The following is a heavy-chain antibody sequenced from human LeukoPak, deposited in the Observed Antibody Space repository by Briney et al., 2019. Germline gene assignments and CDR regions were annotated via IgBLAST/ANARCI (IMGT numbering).Heavy chain of an antibody. J-gene: IGHJ4*02. CDR2: VRKKTNSYTT. V-gene: IGHV3-72*01. CDR3: ARLVGANN. CDR1: GFTYRDHD. Sequence: GGSLRLYCAASGFTYRDHDMPWVRHAPAKGLEWVSRVRKKTNSYTTEYAASMNGRFTISRDDSQNSLYLQMNSLTAEDTAVYYCARLVGANNWGPGTLVIVSS. D-gene: IGHD1-26*01.